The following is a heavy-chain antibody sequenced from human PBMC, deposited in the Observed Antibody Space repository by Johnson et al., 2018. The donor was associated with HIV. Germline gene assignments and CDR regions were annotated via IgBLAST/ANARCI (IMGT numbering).Heavy chain of an antibody. Sequence: QVQLVESGGGVVQPGRSLRLSCAASGFTFSSYGMHWVRQAPGTGLEWVAVIWYDGSNKYYADSVKGRFTISRDNSKNTLYLQMNSLRAEDTAVYYCAKDSEVSGYQRDAFDIWGQGTMVTVSS. CDR1: GFTFSSYG. V-gene: IGHV3-33*06. CDR2: IWYDGSNK. CDR3: AKDSEVSGYQRDAFDI. J-gene: IGHJ3*02. D-gene: IGHD3-3*01.